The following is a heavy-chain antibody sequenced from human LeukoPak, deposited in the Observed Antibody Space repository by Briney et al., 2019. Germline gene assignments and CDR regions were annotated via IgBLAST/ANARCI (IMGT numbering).Heavy chain of an antibody. CDR3: ARGKRGYSYGYYYYYYMDV. D-gene: IGHD5-18*01. CDR1: GYTFTGYY. V-gene: IGHV1/OR15-3*02. J-gene: IGHJ6*03. Sequence: ASVKVSCKASGYTFTGYYMHWVRQAPGQRLEWMGWINAGNGDTKYSQKFQGRVTITRDTSASTAYMELSSLRSEDTAVYYCARGKRGYSYGYYYYYYMDVWGKGTTVTVSS. CDR2: INAGNGDT.